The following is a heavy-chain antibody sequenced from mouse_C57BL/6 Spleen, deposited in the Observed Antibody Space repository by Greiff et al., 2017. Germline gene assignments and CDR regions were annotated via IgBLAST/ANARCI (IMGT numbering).Heavy chain of an antibody. D-gene: IGHD4-1*01. V-gene: IGHV5-17*01. Sequence: EVQVVESGGGLVKPGGSLKLSCAASGFTFSDYGMHWVRQAPEKGLEWVAYISSGSSTIYYADTVKGRFTISRDNAKNTLFLQMTSLRSEDTAMYYCARPLTPAYWGQGTLVTVSA. CDR3: ARPLTPAY. CDR1: GFTFSDYG. J-gene: IGHJ3*01. CDR2: ISSGSSTI.